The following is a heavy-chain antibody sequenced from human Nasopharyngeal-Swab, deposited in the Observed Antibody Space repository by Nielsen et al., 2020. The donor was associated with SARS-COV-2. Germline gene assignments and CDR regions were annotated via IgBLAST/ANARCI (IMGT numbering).Heavy chain of an antibody. D-gene: IGHD3-22*01. J-gene: IGHJ6*02. CDR1: GFTFSSYA. CDR2: ISYDGSNK. CDR3: ARDYYDSSGYSDYGMDV. V-gene: IGHV3-30-3*01. Sequence: GESLKISCAASGFTFSSYAMHWVRQAPGKGLEWVAVISYDGSNKYYADSVKGRLTISRDNSKNTLYLQMNSLRAEDTAVYYYARDYYDSSGYSDYGMDVWGQGTTVTVSS.